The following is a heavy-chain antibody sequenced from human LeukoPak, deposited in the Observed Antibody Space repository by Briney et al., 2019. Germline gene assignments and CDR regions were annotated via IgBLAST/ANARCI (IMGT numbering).Heavy chain of an antibody. J-gene: IGHJ5*02. Sequence: SETLSLTCTVSGDSIHSHFYGWIRQPAGKGLEWIGRTHTNGNTLYNPSLKSRVTMSVDTSKSQFSLRLTSVTAADTAFYYCVRGNYTDGGRNWFDPWGRGILVTVSS. CDR2: THTNGNT. V-gene: IGHV4-4*07. CDR1: GDSIHSHF. D-gene: IGHD1-7*01. CDR3: VRGNYTDGGRNWFDP.